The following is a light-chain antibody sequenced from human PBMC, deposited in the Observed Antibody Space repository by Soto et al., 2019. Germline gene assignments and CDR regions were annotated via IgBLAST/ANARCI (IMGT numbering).Light chain of an antibody. CDR1: QSVSSSY. CDR3: QQRSNRPIT. Sequence: EIVLTQSPGTLSLSPGERATLSFRASQSVSSSYLAWYQQKPGQAPRVLIYGACSRATGIPDRFSGSGSGTDFPLTISLLEPDVSALHYCQQRSNRPITFGQGTRLEIK. CDR2: GAC. J-gene: IGKJ5*01. V-gene: IGKV3D-20*02.